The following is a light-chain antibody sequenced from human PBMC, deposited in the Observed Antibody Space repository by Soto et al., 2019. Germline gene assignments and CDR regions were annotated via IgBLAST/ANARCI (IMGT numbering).Light chain of an antibody. CDR1: QSISSY. J-gene: IGKJ2*01. CDR2: AAS. V-gene: IGKV1-39*01. Sequence: DLQMTQSPSSLSASVGDRVTITCRASQSISSYLNWYQQKPGKAPKLLIYAASSLQSGVPSRFSGSGSGTDFTLTISSRQPEDFATYYCQQSYSTLMYTFGQGTKLEIK. CDR3: QQSYSTLMYT.